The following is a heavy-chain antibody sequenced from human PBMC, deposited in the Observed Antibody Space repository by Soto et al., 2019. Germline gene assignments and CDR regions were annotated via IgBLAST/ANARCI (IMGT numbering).Heavy chain of an antibody. Sequence: QVQLVQSGAEVKNPGASMRVSCRASGFSFSNFEINWVRQAPGQGLAWVGRINLAPAATVFAQRFQGRAAMTRNTSISLVNMEVSGLKVEDTAIYYCARGRGGGAGGMLDYWGQGTPVTVSS. D-gene: IGHD2-8*02. CDR2: INLAPAAT. V-gene: IGHV1-8*01. CDR1: GFSFSNFE. CDR3: ARGRGGGAGGMLDY. J-gene: IGHJ4*02.